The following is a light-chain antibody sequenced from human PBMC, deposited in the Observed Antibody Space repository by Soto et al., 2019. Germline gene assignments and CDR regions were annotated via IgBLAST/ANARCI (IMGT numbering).Light chain of an antibody. J-gene: IGKJ4*01. CDR1: QSVSSN. Sequence: EIGMTQSPATLSVSPGERATLSCRASQSVSSNVAWYQQKLGQAPRLLIYGASTRAAGIPARFSGSGSGTDFTLAISSLEPEDFAVYYCQHRANWPLTFGGGTKVDIK. CDR2: GAS. CDR3: QHRANWPLT. V-gene: IGKV3D-15*01.